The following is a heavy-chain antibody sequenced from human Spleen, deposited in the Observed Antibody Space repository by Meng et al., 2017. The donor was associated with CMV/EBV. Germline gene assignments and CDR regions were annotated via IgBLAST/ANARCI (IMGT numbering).Heavy chain of an antibody. Sequence: GGSLRLSCAASGFTFRNYWMTWVRQAPGKGLEWVANIKLDGKETNYVDSVKGRFTISRDKMKNSVYLQMNSLRAEDTAVYYCAKAGRYQLLSLSAFDYWGQGTLVTVSS. D-gene: IGHD2-2*01. CDR3: AKAGRYQLLSLSAFDY. V-gene: IGHV3-7*03. CDR2: IKLDGKET. CDR1: GFTFRNYW. J-gene: IGHJ4*02.